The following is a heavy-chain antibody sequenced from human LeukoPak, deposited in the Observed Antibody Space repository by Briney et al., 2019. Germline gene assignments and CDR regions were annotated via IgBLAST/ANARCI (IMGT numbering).Heavy chain of an antibody. CDR1: GGSISSYY. V-gene: IGHV4-59*01. CDR2: IYYSGST. Sequence: SETLSLTCTVSGGSISSYYWSWIRQPPGKGLEWIGYIYYSGSTTYNPSLKSRVTISVDTSKNQFSLKLSSVTAADTAVYYCARAGVNYDFWSGYYITDAFDIWGQGTLVTVFS. CDR3: ARAGVNYDFWSGYYITDAFDI. D-gene: IGHD3-3*01. J-gene: IGHJ3*02.